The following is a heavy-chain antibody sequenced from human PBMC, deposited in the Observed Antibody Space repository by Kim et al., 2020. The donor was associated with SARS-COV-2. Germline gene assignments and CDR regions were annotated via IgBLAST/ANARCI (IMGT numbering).Heavy chain of an antibody. V-gene: IGHV3-9*01. J-gene: IGHJ6*03. CDR3: AKGIWGSGYYYYYYYMDV. D-gene: IGHD3-16*01. Sequence: VKGRFTISIDNAKNALYLQMNSLRAEDTALYYCAKGIWGSGYYYYYYYMDVWGKGTTVTVSS.